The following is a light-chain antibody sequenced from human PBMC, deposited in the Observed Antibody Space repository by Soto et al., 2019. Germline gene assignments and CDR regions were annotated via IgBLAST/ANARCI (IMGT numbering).Light chain of an antibody. J-gene: IGKJ1*01. V-gene: IGKV3-20*01. CDR1: QSVSSSY. CDR3: HQYGTAPWT. Sequence: EVVLTQSPGTLSLSPGERATLSCRASQSVSSSYLAWYQQKPGQAPRLLIYATSDRATGTPDKFSGSGSGTDFTLTISRLEPEDFAVYYCHQYGTAPWTFGQGTKVDIK. CDR2: ATS.